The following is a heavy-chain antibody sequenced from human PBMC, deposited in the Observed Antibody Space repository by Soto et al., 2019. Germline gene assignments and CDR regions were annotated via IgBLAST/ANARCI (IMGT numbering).Heavy chain of an antibody. V-gene: IGHV1-18*04. CDR2: FSTAHADI. Sequence: ASVKVSCKASGYTFTGYYMNWVRQAPGQGLEWMGWFSTAHADIGYAQKFQGRVTMTKDTSTSTSFMELRSLRSDDTAIYYCARDLAYIREYWGQGTQVTVSS. CDR3: ARDLAYIREY. J-gene: IGHJ4*02. D-gene: IGHD3-10*01. CDR1: GYTFTGYY.